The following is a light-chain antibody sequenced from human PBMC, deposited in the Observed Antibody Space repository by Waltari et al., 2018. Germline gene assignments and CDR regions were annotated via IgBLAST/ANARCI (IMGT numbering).Light chain of an antibody. CDR3: QQYNNWPPDPT. Sequence: IVMTQSPATLSVFPGERATLSCRASQSISSNLAWYQQKPAQAPRLLIYGASTRATGIPDRFTGSGSGIEFTLTINSLQSEDFAVYYCQQYNNWPPDPTFGQGTKVEIK. V-gene: IGKV3D-15*01. CDR1: QSISSN. J-gene: IGKJ1*01. CDR2: GAS.